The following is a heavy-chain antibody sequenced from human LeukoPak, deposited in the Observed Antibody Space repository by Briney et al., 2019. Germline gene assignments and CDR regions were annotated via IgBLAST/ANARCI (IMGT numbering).Heavy chain of an antibody. CDR3: AKELSSGSLPYFDY. J-gene: IGHJ4*02. D-gene: IGHD6-25*01. CDR2: INGNGDTT. Sequence: PGGSLRLSCAASGFTFNSYAMNWVRQAPGKGLEWVSTINGNGDTTYFVDSVKGRFTISRDNSKNTLYLQMNSLRAEDTAVYYCAKELSSGSLPYFDYWGQGTLVTVSS. V-gene: IGHV3-23*01. CDR1: GFTFNSYA.